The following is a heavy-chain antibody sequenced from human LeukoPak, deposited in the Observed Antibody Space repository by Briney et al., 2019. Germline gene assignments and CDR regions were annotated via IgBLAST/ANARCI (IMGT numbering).Heavy chain of an antibody. CDR1: GFTLSRYD. CDR3: ARDRGYCSGGSCYSAFDY. V-gene: IGHV3-30*04. CDR2: ISYDGSDK. D-gene: IGHD2-15*01. J-gene: IGHJ4*02. Sequence: GRSLRLSCAASGFTLSRYDMHWVRQAPGKGLEWVAIISYDGSDKYYADSVKGRFTSSRDNSKNTLYVQMNSLGPEDTALYYCARDRGYCSGGSCYSAFDYWGQGTLVTVSS.